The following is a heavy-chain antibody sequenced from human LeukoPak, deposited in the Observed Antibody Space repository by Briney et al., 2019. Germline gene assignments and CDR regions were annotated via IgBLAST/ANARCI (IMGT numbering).Heavy chain of an antibody. CDR2: IYPGDSAT. V-gene: IGHV5-51*01. CDR1: GYSFTTYW. J-gene: IGHJ4*02. CDR3: ARPYCSSTSCYNLYYFDY. Sequence: GESLKISCKGSGYSFTTYWIGWVRQMPGKGLEWMGIIYPGDSATRYNPSFEGQVTFSADKSISTAYLQWSSLKASDTAMYYCARPYCSSTSCYNLYYFDYWGQGTLVTVSS. D-gene: IGHD2-2*02.